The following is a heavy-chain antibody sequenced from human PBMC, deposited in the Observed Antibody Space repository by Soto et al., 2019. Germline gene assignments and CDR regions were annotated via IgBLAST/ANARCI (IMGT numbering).Heavy chain of an antibody. CDR3: VRSGMRFITTDRYYGMDV. J-gene: IGHJ6*02. Sequence: GGSLRLSCSASGLTVSSNFMNWVRQAPGKGLEWVSHITSGSTTVYHAESVKGRFTISRDNAKNSLYLQMNSLRDEDTAVYYCVRSGMRFITTDRYYGMDVWGPGTTVTVSS. V-gene: IGHV3-48*02. CDR1: GLTVSSNF. D-gene: IGHD3-22*01. CDR2: ITSGSTTV.